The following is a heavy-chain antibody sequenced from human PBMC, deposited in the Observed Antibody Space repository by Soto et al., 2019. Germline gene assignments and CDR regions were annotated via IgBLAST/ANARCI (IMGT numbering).Heavy chain of an antibody. CDR1: GFTFSSYW. Sequence: GGSLRLSCAASGFTFSSYWMNWVRQIPGKGLEWVANIKDDGGETYYGDSVKGRFTISRDNTKNTFFLQLNSLRAEDTAVYYCAKEKISTSCCNWFDPWGQGTLVTVSS. CDR3: AKEKISTSCCNWFDP. J-gene: IGHJ5*02. V-gene: IGHV3-7*03. D-gene: IGHD2-2*01. CDR2: IKDDGGET.